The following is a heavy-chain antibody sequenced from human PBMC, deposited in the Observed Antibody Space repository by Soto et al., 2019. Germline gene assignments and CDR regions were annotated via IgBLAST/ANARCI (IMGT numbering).Heavy chain of an antibody. D-gene: IGHD3-16*01. CDR2: IRSNADGGTA. Sequence: EVQLVESGGGLVKPGGSLRLSCTASGFPFIDAWMSWVRQAPGKGLQWIGRIRSNADGGTADLTAPVRDRFTISRDDSNTTLYLQMNSLKIDDTAVYFCSTALRRDSALGAYWGLGTLVSVSS. CDR3: STALRRDSALGAY. V-gene: IGHV3-15*01. J-gene: IGHJ4*02. CDR1: GFPFIDAW.